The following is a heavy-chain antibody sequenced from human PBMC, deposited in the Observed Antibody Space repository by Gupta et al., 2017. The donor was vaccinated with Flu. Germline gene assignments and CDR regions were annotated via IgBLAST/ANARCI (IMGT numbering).Heavy chain of an antibody. D-gene: IGHD3/OR15-3a*01. V-gene: IGHV4-4*07. CDR2: IYSSGST. Sequence: QVQLQESGPGLVKPSGTLPPTCSVPGGSISDYYWCWLRQPAGEGLEWIGRIYSSGSTNYNPSLNGRVTMSVDTSMNQFSLNLDSVTAADTAVYYCARGGTGDGMDVWGQGITVTVSS. CDR3: ARGGTGDGMDV. CDR1: GGSISDYY. J-gene: IGHJ6*02.